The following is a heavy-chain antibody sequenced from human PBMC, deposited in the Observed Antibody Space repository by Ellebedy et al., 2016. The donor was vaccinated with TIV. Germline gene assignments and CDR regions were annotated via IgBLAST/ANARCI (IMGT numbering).Heavy chain of an antibody. D-gene: IGHD5-12*01. CDR1: RYTFTSYD. J-gene: IGHJ6*02. V-gene: IGHV1-8*01. CDR2: MNPNSGNT. CDR3: ATPVVGYDLLPAEKYYYYYGMDV. Sequence: ASVKVSXKASRYTFTSYDINWVRQATGQGLEWMGWMNPNSGNTGYAQKFQGRVTMTRNTSISTAYMELSSLRSEDTAVYYCATPVVGYDLLPAEKYYYYYGMDVWGQGTTVTVSS.